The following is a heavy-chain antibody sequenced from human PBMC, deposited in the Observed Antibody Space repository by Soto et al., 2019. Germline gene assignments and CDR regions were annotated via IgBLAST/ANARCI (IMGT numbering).Heavy chain of an antibody. D-gene: IGHD3-22*01. V-gene: IGHV4-34*01. CDR2: INHSGST. CDR3: ARGRRDNYDSSGYFIDAFDI. Sequence: SETLSLTCAVSGGSFSGYYWSWIRQPPGKGLEWIGEINHSGSTNYNPSLKSRVTISVDTSKNHFSLKLSSVTAADTAVYYCARGRRDNYDSSGYFIDAFDIWGQGTMVTVSS. J-gene: IGHJ3*02. CDR1: GGSFSGYY.